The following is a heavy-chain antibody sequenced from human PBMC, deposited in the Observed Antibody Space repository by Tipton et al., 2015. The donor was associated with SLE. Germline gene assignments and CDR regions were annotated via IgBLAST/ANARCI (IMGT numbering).Heavy chain of an antibody. CDR2: INHSGST. CDR3: AREGEEDAFDI. Sequence: TLSLTCAVYGGSFSGYYWSWIRQPPGKGLEWIGEINHSGSTNYNPSLKSRVTISVDTSKNQFSLKLSSVTAADTAVYYCAREGEEDAFDIWGQGTMVTVSS. J-gene: IGHJ3*02. V-gene: IGHV4-34*01. CDR1: GGSFSGYY.